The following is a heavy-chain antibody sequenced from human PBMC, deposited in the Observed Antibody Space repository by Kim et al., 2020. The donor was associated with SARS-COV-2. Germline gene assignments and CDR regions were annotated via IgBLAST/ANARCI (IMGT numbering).Heavy chain of an antibody. V-gene: IGHV3-9*01. CDR2: FMWDGSRV. D-gene: IGHD2-8*02. CDR3: VKDINPGGADV. CDR1: PFTFDEHA. J-gene: IGHJ6*02. Sequence: GGSLRLSCVASPFTFDEHAMHWVRQAPGKGLEWVSAFMWDGSRVGFAYSVKGRFTISRYNAKKSLFLQMNSLRPEDTALSYCVKDINPGGADVWGQGTT.